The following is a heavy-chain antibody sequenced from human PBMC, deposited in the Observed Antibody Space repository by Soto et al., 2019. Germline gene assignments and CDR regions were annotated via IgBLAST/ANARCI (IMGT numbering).Heavy chain of an antibody. J-gene: IGHJ3*02. CDR3: ARPADSGFDI. CDR1: GHTLTRFD. D-gene: IGHD2-2*01. CDR2: MNPDSGNS. Sequence: ASVKVSCKDSGHTLTRFDIHWLRQATGQGPEWMGWMNPDSGNSGFVQKFQGRVTMTRSSSLNTAYMQLINLTSEDTALYYCARPADSGFDIWGQGTMVTVSS. V-gene: IGHV1-8*01.